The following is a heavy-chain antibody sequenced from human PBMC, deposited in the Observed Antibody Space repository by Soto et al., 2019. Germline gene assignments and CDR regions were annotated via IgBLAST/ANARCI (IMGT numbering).Heavy chain of an antibody. CDR2: ITAYNGNT. D-gene: IGHD5-18*01. CDR3: AKRRGYSNGEFDY. V-gene: IGHV1-18*01. J-gene: IGHJ4*02. CDR1: GYTFTSYG. Sequence: QVQLVQSGAEVKKPGASVKVSCKASGYTFTSYGISWVRQAPGQGLEWMGWITAYNGNTNYAQKLQGRVTITTDTXTSTAYMEPRSLRSDDTAVYYCAKRRGYSNGEFDYWGQGTLVTVSS.